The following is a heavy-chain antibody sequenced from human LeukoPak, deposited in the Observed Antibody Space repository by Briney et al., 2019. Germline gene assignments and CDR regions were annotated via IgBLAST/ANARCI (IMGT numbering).Heavy chain of an antibody. Sequence: GGSVKVSCKASGNTFTTYEINWVRQATGQGLEWMGWMNPNSGNTGYAQKFQGRFTMTRNTSINTAYMELSSIKSEDTAVYYCATFTMTTLASGYWGQGTLVTVSS. J-gene: IGHJ4*02. V-gene: IGHV1-8*01. D-gene: IGHD4-23*01. CDR2: MNPNSGNT. CDR1: GNTFTTYE. CDR3: ATFTMTTLASGY.